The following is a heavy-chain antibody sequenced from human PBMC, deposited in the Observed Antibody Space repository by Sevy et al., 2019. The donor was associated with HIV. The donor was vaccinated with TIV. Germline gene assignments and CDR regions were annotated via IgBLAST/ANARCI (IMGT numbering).Heavy chain of an antibody. CDR3: ARDFAEHGTLGRGLNY. CDR2: ISFDGNTT. J-gene: IGHJ4*02. CDR1: AFTFNRYA. D-gene: IGHD3-10*01. Sequence: GGSLRLSCAASAFTFNRYALHWVRQAPGKGLEWVAVISFDGNTTYYVDSVKGRFTVSRDNSRNTLYLQMNSLRAEDKAVYYCARDFAEHGTLGRGLNYWGQGTLVTVSS. V-gene: IGHV3-30-3*01.